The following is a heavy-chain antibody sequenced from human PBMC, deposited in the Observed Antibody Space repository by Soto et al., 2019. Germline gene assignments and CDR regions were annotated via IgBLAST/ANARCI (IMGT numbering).Heavy chain of an antibody. J-gene: IGHJ1*01. Sequence: GASVKVSCKASGYTFTSYAMHWGRQAPGKRLEWMGWINAGNGNTKYSQKFQGRVTITRDTSASTAYMELSSLRSEDTAVYYCARTVGATNFQHWGQGTLVTVSS. V-gene: IGHV1-3*01. D-gene: IGHD1-26*01. CDR1: GYTFTSYA. CDR3: ARTVGATNFQH. CDR2: INAGNGNT.